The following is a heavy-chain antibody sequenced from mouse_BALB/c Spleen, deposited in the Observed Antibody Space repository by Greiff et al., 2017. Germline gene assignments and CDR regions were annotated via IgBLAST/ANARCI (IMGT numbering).Heavy chain of an antibody. CDR1: GYTFTSYW. CDR3: ATYRSLAY. Sequence: QVQLKESGAELARPGASVKLSCKASGYTFTSYWMQWVKQRPGQGLEWIGAIYPGDGDTRYTQKFKGKATLTADKSSSTAYMQLSSLASEDSAVYYCATYRSLAYWGQGTLVTVSA. V-gene: IGHV1-87*01. J-gene: IGHJ3*01. CDR2: IYPGDGDT. D-gene: IGHD2-14*01.